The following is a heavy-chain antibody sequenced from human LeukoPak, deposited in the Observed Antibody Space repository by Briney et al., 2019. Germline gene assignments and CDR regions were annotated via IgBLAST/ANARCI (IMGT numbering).Heavy chain of an antibody. V-gene: IGHV1-69*13. Sequence: GASVKVSCKASGGTFSSYAISWVRPAPGQGLEWMGGITPIFGTANYAQKFQGRVTITADESTSTAYMELSSLRSEDTAVYYCARGKLERPYYYYYMDGWGKGTTVTVSS. CDR2: ITPIFGTA. J-gene: IGHJ6*03. CDR1: GGTFSSYA. D-gene: IGHD1-1*01. CDR3: ARGKLERPYYYYYMDG.